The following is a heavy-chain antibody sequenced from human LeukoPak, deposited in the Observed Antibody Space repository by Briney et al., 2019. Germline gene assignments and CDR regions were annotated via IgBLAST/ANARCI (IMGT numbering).Heavy chain of an antibody. CDR3: ARGAYCTNGVCYNDY. Sequence: PSETLSLTCTVSGGSISSYYWSWIRQPPGKGLEWIGYIYYSGSTNYNPSLKSRVTISVDTSKNQFSLKLSSVTAADTAVYYCARGAYCTNGVCYNDYWGQGTLATVHS. V-gene: IGHV4-59*01. CDR2: IYYSGST. D-gene: IGHD2-8*01. CDR1: GGSISSYY. J-gene: IGHJ4*02.